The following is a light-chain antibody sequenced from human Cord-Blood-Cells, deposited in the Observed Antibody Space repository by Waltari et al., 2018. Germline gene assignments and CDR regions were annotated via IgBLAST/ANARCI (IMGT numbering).Light chain of an antibody. CDR1: KLGAKY. Sequence: SYELTQPPSVSVSPGQTASITCSGDKLGAKYACWYQQKPGQSPVLVIYQDSKRPSGIPERFSGSNSWNTATLTISGTQAMDEADYYCQAWDSSNWVFGGGTKLTVL. J-gene: IGLJ3*02. CDR2: QDS. V-gene: IGLV3-1*01. CDR3: QAWDSSNWV.